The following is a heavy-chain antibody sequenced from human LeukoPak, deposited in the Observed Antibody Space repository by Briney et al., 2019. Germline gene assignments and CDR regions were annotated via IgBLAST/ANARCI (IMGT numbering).Heavy chain of an antibody. Sequence: GRSLRLPCAASGFTFDDYAMHWVRQAPGKGLEWVSGISWNSGSIGYADSVKGRFTISRDNAKNSLYLQMNSLRAEDTALYYCAKDLGWYEDLDYGMDVWGQGTTVTVSS. CDR2: ISWNSGSI. J-gene: IGHJ6*02. V-gene: IGHV3-9*01. CDR1: GFTFDDYA. D-gene: IGHD6-19*01. CDR3: AKDLGWYEDLDYGMDV.